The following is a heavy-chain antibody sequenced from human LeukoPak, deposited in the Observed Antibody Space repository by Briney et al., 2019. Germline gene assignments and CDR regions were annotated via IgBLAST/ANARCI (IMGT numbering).Heavy chain of an antibody. D-gene: IGHD6-13*01. CDR2: FYYGGST. Sequence: PSETLSLTCTVSGGSISNEKYYWGWIRQPPGKGLEWIGSFYYGGSTYHNPSLRGRTIISLDTSKNHFSLKLNFVTAADTAVYYCGSSHSSSWYDYWGQGALVTVSS. CDR3: GSSHSSSWYDY. V-gene: IGHV4-39*07. CDR1: GGSISNEKYY. J-gene: IGHJ4*02.